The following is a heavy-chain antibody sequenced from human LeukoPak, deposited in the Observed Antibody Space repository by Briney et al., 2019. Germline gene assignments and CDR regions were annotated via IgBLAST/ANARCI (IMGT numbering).Heavy chain of an antibody. Sequence: SETLSLTCTVSGGSISSYYWSWIRQPPGKGLEWIGYIYYSGSTYYNPSLKSRVTISVDTSKNQFSLKLSSVTAADTAVYYCARAYRFGVVIASFDYWGQGTLVTVSS. J-gene: IGHJ4*02. CDR1: GGSISSYY. V-gene: IGHV4-59*12. CDR2: IYYSGST. CDR3: ARAYRFGVVIASFDY. D-gene: IGHD3-3*01.